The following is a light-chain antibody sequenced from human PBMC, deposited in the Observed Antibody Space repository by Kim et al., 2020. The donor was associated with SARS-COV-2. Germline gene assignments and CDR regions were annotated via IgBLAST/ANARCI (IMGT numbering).Light chain of an antibody. V-gene: IGKV3-15*01. CDR1: QSVGSN. CDR3: QQYDDWPPWA. J-gene: IGKJ1*01. CDR2: GAS. Sequence: SPGERATLSCRASQSVGSNVAWYQQKPGQAPRLLIYGASTRATGIPAKFSGSGSGTEFTLTISRLQSEDVGDYYCQQYDDWPPWAFGHGTKVDIK.